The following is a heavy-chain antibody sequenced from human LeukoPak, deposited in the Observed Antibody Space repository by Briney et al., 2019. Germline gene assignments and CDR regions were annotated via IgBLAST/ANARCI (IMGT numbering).Heavy chain of an antibody. CDR1: GGTXSSYA. Sequence: SVKVSCKASGGTXSSYAISWVRQAPGQGLESMGRIIPILGIANYAQKFQGRVTITADKSTSTAYMELSSLRSEDTAVYYCARDRYGPVYYYYGMDVWGQGTTVTVSS. CDR2: IIPILGIA. J-gene: IGHJ6*02. V-gene: IGHV1-69*04. CDR3: ARDRYGPVYYYYGMDV. D-gene: IGHD1-14*01.